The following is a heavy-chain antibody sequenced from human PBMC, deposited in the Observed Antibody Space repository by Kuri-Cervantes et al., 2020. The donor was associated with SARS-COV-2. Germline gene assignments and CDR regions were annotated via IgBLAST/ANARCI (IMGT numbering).Heavy chain of an antibody. Sequence: ETLSLTCAASGFTFSSYSMNRVRQAPGKGLEWVSSISSSSSYIYYADSVKGRFTISRDNSKNTLYLQMNSLRAEDTAVYYCARDLTIDYYDSSGYSHWGQGTLVTVSS. D-gene: IGHD3-22*01. CDR3: ARDLTIDYYDSSGYSH. V-gene: IGHV3-21*01. CDR1: GFTFSSYS. J-gene: IGHJ4*02. CDR2: ISSSSSYI.